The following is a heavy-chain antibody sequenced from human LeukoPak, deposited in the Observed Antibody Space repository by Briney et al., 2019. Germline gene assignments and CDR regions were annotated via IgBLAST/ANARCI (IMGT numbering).Heavy chain of an antibody. CDR3: ARHDYDFWSGYYNYFDY. CDR1: GGSISSSSYY. Sequence: SETLSLTCTVSGGSISSSSYYWGWIRQPPGKGLEWIVSIDYSGSSYYNSSVKSRVTISVDTSKNQSSLKLSSVTAADTAVYYCARHDYDFWSGYYNYFDYWGQGTLVTVSS. V-gene: IGHV4-39*01. CDR2: IDYSGSS. J-gene: IGHJ4*02. D-gene: IGHD3-3*01.